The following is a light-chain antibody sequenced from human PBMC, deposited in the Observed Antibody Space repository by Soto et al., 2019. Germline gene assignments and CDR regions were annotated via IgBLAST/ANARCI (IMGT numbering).Light chain of an antibody. CDR2: GAS. CDR3: QQYNNWPPRT. Sequence: EIVMTQSPATLSVSPGERATLSCRASQSVSSNLAWYQQKPGQAPRLLIYGASTRATGIPARFSGSGSGTEFTLTISSLQSEDFVVYYCQQYNNWPPRTFGQGTKV. CDR1: QSVSSN. J-gene: IGKJ1*01. V-gene: IGKV3-15*01.